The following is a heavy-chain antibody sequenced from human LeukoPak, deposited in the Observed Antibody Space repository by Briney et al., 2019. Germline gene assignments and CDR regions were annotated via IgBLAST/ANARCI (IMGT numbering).Heavy chain of an antibody. Sequence: PSETLSLTCTVSGGSISSGDYYWSWIRQPPGKGLEWIGYIYYSGRTSYNPSLMSRVTMSVDTSKKQFSLKLSSVTAADTALYYCARAPLGFCSGGTCKRYFDYWGQGTLVTDSS. CDR1: GGSISSGDYY. J-gene: IGHJ4*02. D-gene: IGHD2-15*01. CDR2: IYYSGRT. V-gene: IGHV4-30-4*01. CDR3: ARAPLGFCSGGTCKRYFDY.